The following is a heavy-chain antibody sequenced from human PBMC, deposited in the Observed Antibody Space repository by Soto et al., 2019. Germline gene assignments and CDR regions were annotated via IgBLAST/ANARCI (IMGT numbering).Heavy chain of an antibody. V-gene: IGHV1-18*01. CDR3: ARELQGLYYFDY. J-gene: IGHJ4*02. D-gene: IGHD4-4*01. Sequence: ASVTVSCKASGSTFTSYGISWVRQAPGQRLEWMGWINAYNGNTKYSQKFQGRVTITRDTSASTAYMELSSLRSEDTAVYYCARELQGLYYFDYWGLGTLVTVSS. CDR1: GSTFTSYG. CDR2: INAYNGNT.